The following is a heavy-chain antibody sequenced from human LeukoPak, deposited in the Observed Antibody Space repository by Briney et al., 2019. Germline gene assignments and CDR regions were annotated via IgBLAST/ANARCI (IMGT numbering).Heavy chain of an antibody. J-gene: IGHJ4*02. D-gene: IGHD5-24*01. CDR3: ARGVDPDDGYNWSDY. Sequence: GASVKVSCKASGYTFTSYGISWVRQAPGQGLEWMGWISAYNGNTNYAQKLQGRVTMTTDTSTSTAYMELRSLRSDDTAVYYCARGVDPDDGYNWSDYWGQGTLVTVSS. V-gene: IGHV1-18*01. CDR2: ISAYNGNT. CDR1: GYTFTSYG.